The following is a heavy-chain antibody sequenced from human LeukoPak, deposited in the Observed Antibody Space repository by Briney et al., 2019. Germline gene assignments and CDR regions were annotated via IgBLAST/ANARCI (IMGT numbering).Heavy chain of an antibody. CDR1: CGSISGFY. CDR3: AREYGDLDY. D-gene: IGHD4-17*01. V-gene: IGHV4-4*07. Sequence: PSETLSLTCTVSCGSISGFYWSWIRQPAGKGLEWIGRINPSGGTNYNPSLKSRVTMSTDTSSNKFSLNLRSVTAADTAVYYCAREYGDLDYWGRGTLVTVSS. CDR2: INPSGGT. J-gene: IGHJ4*02.